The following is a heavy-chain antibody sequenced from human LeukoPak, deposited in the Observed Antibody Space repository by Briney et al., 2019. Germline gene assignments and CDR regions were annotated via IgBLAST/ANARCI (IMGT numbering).Heavy chain of an antibody. CDR3: AGVAQLYFGESSFDY. J-gene: IGHJ4*02. V-gene: IGHV4-34*01. CDR2: INHSGST. Sequence: SETLSLTCAVYGGSFSGYYWSWIRQPPGKGLEWIGEINHSGSTNYNPSLKSRVTISVDTSKNQFSLKLSSVTAADTAVYYCAGVAQLYFGESSFDYWGQGTLVTVSS. D-gene: IGHD3-10*01. CDR1: GGSFSGYY.